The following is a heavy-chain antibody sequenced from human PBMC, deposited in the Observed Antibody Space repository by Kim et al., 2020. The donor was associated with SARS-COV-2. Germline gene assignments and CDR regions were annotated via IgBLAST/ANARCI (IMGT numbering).Heavy chain of an antibody. D-gene: IGHD3-10*01. V-gene: IGHV1-46*01. CDR1: GYTFTSYY. CDR2: INPSGGST. Sequence: ASVKVSCKASGYTFTSYYMHWVRQAPGQGLEWMGIINPSGGSTSYAQKFQGRVTMTRDTSTSTVYMELSSLRSEDTAVYYCARSPYGSGSYYAPFDYWGQGTLVTVSS. J-gene: IGHJ4*02. CDR3: ARSPYGSGSYYAPFDY.